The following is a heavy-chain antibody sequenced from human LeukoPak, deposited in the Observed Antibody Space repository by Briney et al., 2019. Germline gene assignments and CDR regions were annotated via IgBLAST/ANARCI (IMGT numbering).Heavy chain of an antibody. V-gene: IGHV3-23*01. Sequence: GGSLRLSCAASGFTFSSYAMSWVRQAPGKGLEWVSAISGSGGSTYYAESVKGRFTISRDNSKNTLYLQMNSLRAEDTAVYYCAKAWYSSSWYPPENWFDPWGQGTLVTVSS. J-gene: IGHJ5*02. CDR2: ISGSGGST. CDR3: AKAWYSSSWYPPENWFDP. D-gene: IGHD6-13*01. CDR1: GFTFSSYA.